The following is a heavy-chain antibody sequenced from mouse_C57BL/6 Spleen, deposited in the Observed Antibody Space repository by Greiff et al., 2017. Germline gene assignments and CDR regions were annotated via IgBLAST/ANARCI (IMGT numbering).Heavy chain of an antibody. V-gene: IGHV5-4*01. Sequence: EVQGVESGGGLVKPGGSLKLSCAASGFTFSSYAMSWVRQTPQKRLEWVATISDGGSYTYYPDNVKGRFTISRDNAKNNLYLQMSHLKSEDTAMYYCARDGTLYYFDYWGQGTTLTVSS. CDR3: ARDGTLYYFDY. D-gene: IGHD4-1*01. J-gene: IGHJ2*01. CDR2: ISDGGSYT. CDR1: GFTFSSYA.